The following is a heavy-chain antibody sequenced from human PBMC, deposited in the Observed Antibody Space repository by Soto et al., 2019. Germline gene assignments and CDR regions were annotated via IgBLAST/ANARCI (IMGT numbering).Heavy chain of an antibody. CDR3: ARDLVVVPAAMGPPGPHNWFDP. D-gene: IGHD2-2*01. CDR2: INWNGGST. J-gene: IGHJ5*02. V-gene: IGHV3-20*04. Sequence: GGSLRLSCAASGFTFDDYGMSWVRQAPGKGLEWVSGINWNGGSTGYADSVKGRFTISRDNAKNSLYLQMNSLRAEDTALYYCARDLVVVPAAMGPPGPHNWFDPWGQGTLVTVSS. CDR1: GFTFDDYG.